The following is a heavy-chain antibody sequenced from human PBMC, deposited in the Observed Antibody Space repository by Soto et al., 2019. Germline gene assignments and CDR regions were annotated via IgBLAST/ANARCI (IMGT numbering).Heavy chain of an antibody. Sequence: DVQLVESGGGLVKPGGSLRLSCAASGFPFNNAWMNWVRQAPGKGLEWVGRVKRRDYGGKVDYAAPVKGRFIISRDDSISTMFLQMHSLQTEDTAGYYCTPYTVSGRWRFVSGQGTTVIVSS. J-gene: IGHJ3*01. V-gene: IGHV3-15*07. D-gene: IGHD2-21*01. CDR1: GFPFNNAW. CDR3: TPYTVSGRWRFV. CDR2: VKRRDYGGKV.